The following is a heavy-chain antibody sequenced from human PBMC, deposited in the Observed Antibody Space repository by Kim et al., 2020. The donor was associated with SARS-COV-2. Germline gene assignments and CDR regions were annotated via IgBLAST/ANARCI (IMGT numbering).Heavy chain of an antibody. J-gene: IGHJ6*03. D-gene: IGHD1-7*01. Sequence: SVKGRFTISRDNAKNSLYLQMNSLRAEDTALYYCAKDIGTGTLSYYYMDVWGKGTTVTVSS. CDR3: AKDIGTGTLSYYYMDV. V-gene: IGHV3-9*01.